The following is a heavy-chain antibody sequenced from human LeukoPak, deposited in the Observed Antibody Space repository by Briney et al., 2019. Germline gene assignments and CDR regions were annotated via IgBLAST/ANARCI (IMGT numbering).Heavy chain of an antibody. CDR3: ARAAYSGRSPYYFDY. CDR2: ISAYNGNS. J-gene: IGHJ4*02. Sequence: GASVKVSCKASGYTFTSYGLSWVRQAPGQGLEWMGWISAYNGNSNYAQKLQGRVTLTTDTSTSTAYMELRSLRSDDTAVYYCARAAYSGRSPYYFDYWGQGTLVTVSS. V-gene: IGHV1-18*01. D-gene: IGHD1-26*01. CDR1: GYTFTSYG.